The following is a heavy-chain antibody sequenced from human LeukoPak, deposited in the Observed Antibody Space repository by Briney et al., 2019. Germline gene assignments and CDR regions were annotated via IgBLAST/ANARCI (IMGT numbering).Heavy chain of an antibody. V-gene: IGHV4-61*01. CDR2: IFYSGST. CDR1: GGSVSSGSYY. CDR3: ARDRGYAYFIDY. D-gene: IGHD3-16*01. J-gene: IGHJ4*02. Sequence: SETLSLTCTVSGGSVSSGSYYWSWIRQPPGKGLEWIAYIFYSGSTNYNPSLKSRVTISVDTSKNQFSLKLSSVTAADTAVYYCARDRGYAYFIDYWGQGTLVTVSS.